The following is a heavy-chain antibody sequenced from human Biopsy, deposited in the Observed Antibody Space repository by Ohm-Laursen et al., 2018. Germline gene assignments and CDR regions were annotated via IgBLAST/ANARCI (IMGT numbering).Heavy chain of an antibody. V-gene: IGHV4-59*07. J-gene: IGHJ4*02. Sequence: SDTLSLTCPVSGGSISSYYWNWIRQPPGKGLEWIGYIYYSGTTDCSPSLKSRVTISIDKSKNQFFLKLSSVTAEDTAVYYCARDDAVTVIRGLYYWGQGALVTVSS. CDR3: ARDDAVTVIRGLYY. CDR1: GGSISSYY. CDR2: IYYSGTT. D-gene: IGHD2-21*02.